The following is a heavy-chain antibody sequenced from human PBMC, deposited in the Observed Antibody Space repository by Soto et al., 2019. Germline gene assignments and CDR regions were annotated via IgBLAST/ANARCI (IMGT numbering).Heavy chain of an antibody. CDR2: INRSGST. D-gene: IGHD2-21*01. CDR1: GGSFSGYY. V-gene: IGHV4-34*01. J-gene: IGHJ4*02. CDR3: ARGFHVVGCFDY. Sequence: QVQLQQWGAGLLKPSETLSLTCAVYGGSFSGYYWSWIRQTPGKGLEWIGEINRSGSTNYNPSLKSRVTISVDTSKNQFALKLSSVTAADTAVYYCARGFHVVGCFDYWGQGTLFTVSS.